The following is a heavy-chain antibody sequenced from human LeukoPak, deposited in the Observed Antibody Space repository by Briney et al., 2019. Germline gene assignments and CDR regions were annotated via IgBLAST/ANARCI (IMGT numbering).Heavy chain of an antibody. J-gene: IGHJ4*02. D-gene: IGHD3-16*01. Sequence: GASLKISSNGSGSRFTSYWIGWVRPMPGKGLEWMGIIYPGDSDTRYSPSFQGQVTISADKSISTAYLQWSSLKASDTAMYYCARLRLGEPYYFDYWGQGTLVTVSS. CDR2: IYPGDSDT. CDR3: ARLRLGEPYYFDY. CDR1: GSRFTSYW. V-gene: IGHV5-51*01.